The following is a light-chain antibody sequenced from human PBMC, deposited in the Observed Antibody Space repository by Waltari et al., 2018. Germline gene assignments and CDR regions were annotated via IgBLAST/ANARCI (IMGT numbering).Light chain of an antibody. CDR2: SAS. CDR3: QQRSNWPRT. Sequence: EIVLTQSPATLSLSPGERATLPCRASQGVSSYLAWYQQQPGQAPRLLIYSASNRATGIPARFSGSGSGTDFTLTISSLEPEDFAVYYCQQRSNWPRTFGQGTKVEIK. V-gene: IGKV3-11*01. CDR1: QGVSSY. J-gene: IGKJ1*01.